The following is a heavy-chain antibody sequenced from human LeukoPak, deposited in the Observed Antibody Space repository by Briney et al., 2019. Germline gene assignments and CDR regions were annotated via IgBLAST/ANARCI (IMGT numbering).Heavy chain of an antibody. V-gene: IGHV1-46*01. Sequence: ASVKVSCKASGYTFTSYYMHWVRQALGQGLEWMGIINPSGGSTSYAQKFQGRVTMTRDTSTSTVYMELSSLRSEDTAVYYCARVGRGYYFDYWGQGTLVTVSS. J-gene: IGHJ4*02. CDR1: GYTFTSYY. CDR2: INPSGGST. CDR3: ARVGRGYYFDY. D-gene: IGHD1-26*01.